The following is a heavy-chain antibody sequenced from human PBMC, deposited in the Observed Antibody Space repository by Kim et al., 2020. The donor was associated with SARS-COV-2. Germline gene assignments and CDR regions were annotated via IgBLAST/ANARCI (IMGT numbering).Heavy chain of an antibody. CDR3: ARDRGMSTVEDHYGMDV. V-gene: IGHV4-59*01. CDR1: GGSINTFY. D-gene: IGHD3-10*01. J-gene: IGHJ6*02. Sequence: ETLSLTCTVSGGSINTFYWSWIRQAPGKGLEWIGRIYYSGATDYNPSLTSRVSIAIDTSLTQFFLSLDSVTAADTAIYYCARDRGMSTVEDHYGMDVWG. CDR2: IYYSGAT.